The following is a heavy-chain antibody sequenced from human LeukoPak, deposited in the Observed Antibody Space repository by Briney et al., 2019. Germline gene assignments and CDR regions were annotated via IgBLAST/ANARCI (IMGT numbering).Heavy chain of an antibody. CDR3: ARETEKQWQY. CDR1: GGSFSGYY. CDR2: INHSGST. V-gene: IGHV4-34*01. D-gene: IGHD6-19*01. J-gene: IGHJ3*01. Sequence: NSSETLSLTCAVYGGSFSGYYWSWIRQPPGKGLEWIGEINHSGSTNCNPSVKSRVTISVDTSKNQFSLTLRSVTAADTAVYYCARETEKQWQYWGQGTMATVSS.